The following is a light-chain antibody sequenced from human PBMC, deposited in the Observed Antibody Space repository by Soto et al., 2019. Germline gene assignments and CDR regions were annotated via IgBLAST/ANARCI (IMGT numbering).Light chain of an antibody. CDR3: QQYAESPPT. Sequence: EIVLTQSPVTLSLSPGEKATLSCRASRSLDTYTLAWYQQKPGQAPRLLIYGASTRAAAIPDRFIGSGSGTDFALTISRLEPEDFAVYYCQQYAESPPTVGPGTKVDIK. CDR1: RSLDTYT. V-gene: IGKV3-20*01. CDR2: GAS. J-gene: IGKJ3*01.